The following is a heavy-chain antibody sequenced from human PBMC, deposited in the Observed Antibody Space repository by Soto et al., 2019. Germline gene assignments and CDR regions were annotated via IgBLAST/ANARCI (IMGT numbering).Heavy chain of an antibody. V-gene: IGHV3-23*01. Sequence: EVQLLESGGGLVQPGGSLRLSCAASGFTFSSYAMSWVRQAPGKGLEWVSVISGSGGSTYYADSVKGRFTISRDNSKNTLYLKMNSLRADDTAVYYCAKRGSGSQFDYWGQGTLVTVSS. J-gene: IGHJ4*02. CDR3: AKRGSGSQFDY. CDR1: GFTFSSYA. D-gene: IGHD1-26*01. CDR2: ISGSGGST.